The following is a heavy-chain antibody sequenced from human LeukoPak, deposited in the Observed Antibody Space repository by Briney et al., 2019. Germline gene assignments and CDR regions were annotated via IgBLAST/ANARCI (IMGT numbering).Heavy chain of an antibody. V-gene: IGHV4-38-2*02. D-gene: IGHD6-13*01. CDR1: GYSIAHGFF. CDR3: ARHRSSSSWFLDAFDI. Sequence: SETLSLTCTVSGYSIAHGFFWAWIRQPPGGGLEWIGSLYHSGTTYYNTSLKSRISTSVDTSKNQFSLKLRLVTAADTAVYYCARHRSSSSWFLDAFDIWGQGTMVTVSS. J-gene: IGHJ3*02. CDR2: LYHSGTT.